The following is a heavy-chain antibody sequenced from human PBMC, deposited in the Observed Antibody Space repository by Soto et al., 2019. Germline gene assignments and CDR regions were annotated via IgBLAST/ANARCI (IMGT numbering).Heavy chain of an antibody. D-gene: IGHD3-3*01. V-gene: IGHV3-33*01. Sequence: GGSLRLSCAASGFTFSSYGMHWVRQAPGKGLEWVAVIWYDGSNKYYADSVKGRFTISRDNSKNTLYLQMNSLRAEDTAVYYCAREETVSTIFGVVYYYYGMDVWGQGTTVTVSS. J-gene: IGHJ6*02. CDR3: AREETVSTIFGVVYYYYGMDV. CDR2: IWYDGSNK. CDR1: GFTFSSYG.